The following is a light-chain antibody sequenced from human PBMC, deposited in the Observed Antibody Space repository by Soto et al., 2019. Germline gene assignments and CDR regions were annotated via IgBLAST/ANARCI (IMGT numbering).Light chain of an antibody. V-gene: IGLV1-47*01. CDR2: RNN. J-gene: IGLJ2*01. Sequence: QSVLTQPPSASGTPGQRVTISCSGSSSDIGSNYVYWYQHLPGTAPKLLISRNNQRPSGVPDRFSGSTSGTSASLAISGLRSEDEADYFCAAWDDSLSGRGVFGGGTKVTVL. CDR3: AAWDDSLSGRGV. CDR1: SSDIGSNY.